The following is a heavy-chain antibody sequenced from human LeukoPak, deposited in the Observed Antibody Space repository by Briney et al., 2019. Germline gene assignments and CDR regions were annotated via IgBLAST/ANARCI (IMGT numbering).Heavy chain of an antibody. J-gene: IGHJ4*02. CDR1: GGSISSSSYY. Sequence: SETLSLTCTVSGGSISSSSYYWGWIRQPPGKGLEWIGSIYYSGSTYYNPSLKSRVTISVDTSKNQFSLKLSSVTAADTAVYYCARPSYSRSLPDYWGQGTLVTVSS. CDR2: IYYSGST. D-gene: IGHD6-13*01. V-gene: IGHV4-39*01. CDR3: ARPSYSRSLPDY.